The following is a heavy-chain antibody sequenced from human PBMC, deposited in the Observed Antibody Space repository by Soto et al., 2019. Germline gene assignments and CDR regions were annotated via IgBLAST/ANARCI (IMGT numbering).Heavy chain of an antibody. D-gene: IGHD2-21*02. Sequence: QVQLVESGGGVVQPGRSLRLSCSASGFTFSDYAINWVRQAPGKGLEWVASISGDGINKYIADSVKGRFIISRDNSKNTVLLQMSSLGPEDTAVYYCARRLTPSVTAMGYWGQVTLVTVSS. J-gene: IGHJ4*02. CDR2: ISGDGINK. CDR1: GFTFSDYA. V-gene: IGHV3-30-3*01. CDR3: ARRLTPSVTAMGY.